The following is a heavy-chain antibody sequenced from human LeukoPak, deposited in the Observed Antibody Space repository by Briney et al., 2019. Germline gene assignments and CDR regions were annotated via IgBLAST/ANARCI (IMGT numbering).Heavy chain of an antibody. CDR1: GLTFSSSW. CDR2: INPDGDKK. Sequence: GGSLRLSCAVSGLTFSSSWMDWVRQAPGKGLEWVASINPDGDKKYSADSVKGRFTISRDNAENSLYLQMNSLRVEDTAFYYCARDLAYSRLDYWGQGMLVTVSS. CDR3: ARDLAYSRLDY. J-gene: IGHJ4*02. D-gene: IGHD5-18*01. V-gene: IGHV3-7*01.